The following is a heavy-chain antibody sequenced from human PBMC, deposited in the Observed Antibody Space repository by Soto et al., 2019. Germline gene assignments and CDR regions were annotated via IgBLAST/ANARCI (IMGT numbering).Heavy chain of an antibody. CDR3: AGGGTIAYYYYGMDV. J-gene: IGHJ6*02. D-gene: IGHD2-8*01. CDR2: ISAYNGNT. Sequence: ASVKVSCKASGYIFTGYGISWVRQAPGQGLEWMGWISAYNGNTNYAQKLQGRVTMTTDTSTSTAYMELRSLRSDDTAVYYCAGGGTIAYYYYGMDVWGQGTTVTVSS. V-gene: IGHV1-18*04. CDR1: GYIFTGYG.